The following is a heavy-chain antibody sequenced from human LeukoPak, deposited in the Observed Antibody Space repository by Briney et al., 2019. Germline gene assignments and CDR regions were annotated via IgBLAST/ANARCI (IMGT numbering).Heavy chain of an antibody. CDR3: ARVLYDSSGFYSGAFDY. J-gene: IGHJ4*02. CDR1: GFTFSVYW. CDR2: IKQDGSGK. Sequence: PGGSLRLSCAASGFTFSVYWMSWVRQAPGKGLEWVANIKQDGSGKYYVDSVKGRFTISRDNAKNSLHLQMNSLRAEDTAVYYCARVLYDSSGFYSGAFDYWGQGTLVTVSS. D-gene: IGHD3-22*01. V-gene: IGHV3-7*03.